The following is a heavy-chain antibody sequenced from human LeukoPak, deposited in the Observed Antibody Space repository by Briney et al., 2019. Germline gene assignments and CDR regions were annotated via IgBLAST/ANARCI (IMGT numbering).Heavy chain of an antibody. V-gene: IGHV4-34*01. J-gene: IGHJ4*02. CDR2: INHSGST. D-gene: IGHD3-10*01. CDR1: GGSFSGYY. Sequence: SETLSLTCAVYGGSFSGYYWSWIRQPPGKGLEWIGEINHSGSTNYNPSLKSRVTISVDTSKNQFSLKLSSVTAADTAVYYCTKGRGIWGQGTLVTVSS. CDR3: TKGRGI.